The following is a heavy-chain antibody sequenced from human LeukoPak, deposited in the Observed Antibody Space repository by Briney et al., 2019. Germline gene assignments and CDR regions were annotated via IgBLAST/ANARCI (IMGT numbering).Heavy chain of an antibody. V-gene: IGHV3-30*19. CDR3: ARSLQPYSGYDPFDY. Sequence: GGSLRLSCAASGFTFSSYGMHWVRQAPGKGLEWVAVISYDGSNKYYADSVKGRFTISRDNSKNTLYLQMNSLRAEDTAVYYCARSLQPYSGYDPFDYWGQGTLVTVSS. J-gene: IGHJ4*02. D-gene: IGHD5-12*01. CDR1: GFTFSSYG. CDR2: ISYDGSNK.